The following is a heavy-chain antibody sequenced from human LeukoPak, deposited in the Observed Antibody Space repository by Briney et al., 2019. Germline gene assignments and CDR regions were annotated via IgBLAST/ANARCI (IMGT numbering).Heavy chain of an antibody. CDR2: INPSGGGT. CDR1: GYTFANYH. J-gene: IGHJ4*02. CDR3: ARAGGHGYSPDY. Sequence: GASVTVSCKATGYTFANYHMNCVRPAPGQGLEGMGIINPSGGGTSYAQKFQGRVTMTRDTSTSTVYMELSSLRSEDTAVYYCARAGGHGYSPDYWGQGTLVTVSS. V-gene: IGHV1-46*01. D-gene: IGHD5-24*01.